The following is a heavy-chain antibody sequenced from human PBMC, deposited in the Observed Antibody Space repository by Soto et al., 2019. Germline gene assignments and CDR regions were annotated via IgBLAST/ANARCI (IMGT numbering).Heavy chain of an antibody. Sequence: ASVKVSCKASGGTFSSYTISWVRQAPGQGLEWMGRIIPILGIANYAQKFQGRVTITADKSTSTAYMELSSLRSEDTAVYYCASVQGGGDPGNGRGDYWGQGTLVTVSS. CDR2: IIPILGIA. CDR1: GGTFSSYT. CDR3: ASVQGGGDPGNGRGDY. J-gene: IGHJ4*02. D-gene: IGHD2-21*02. V-gene: IGHV1-69*02.